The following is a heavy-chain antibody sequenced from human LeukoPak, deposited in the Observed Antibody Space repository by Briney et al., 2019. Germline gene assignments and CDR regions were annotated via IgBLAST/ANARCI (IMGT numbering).Heavy chain of an antibody. D-gene: IGHD6-19*01. CDR1: GGSISSGGYY. Sequence: SETLSLTCTVSGGSISSGGYYWSWIRQPPGKGLEWIGEINHSGSTNYNPSLKSRVTISVDTSKNQFSLKLSSVTAADTAVYYCARAPSQWLVRGYFQHWGQGTLVTVSS. CDR3: ARAPSQWLVRGYFQH. J-gene: IGHJ1*01. CDR2: INHSGST. V-gene: IGHV4-39*07.